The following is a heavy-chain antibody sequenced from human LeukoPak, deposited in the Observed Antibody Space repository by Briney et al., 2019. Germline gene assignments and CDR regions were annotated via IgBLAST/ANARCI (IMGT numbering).Heavy chain of an antibody. V-gene: IGHV3-23*01. Sequence: PGGSLRLSCAASGFTLSSYAMSWVRQAPGKGLEWVSAISGSNTRTYYADSVKGRLTISRDNSKNILYLQMNSLRAEDTAVYYCAKQIFGVVIGPAFDYWGQGILVTVSS. CDR3: AKQIFGVVIGPAFDY. J-gene: IGHJ4*02. D-gene: IGHD3-3*01. CDR1: GFTLSSYA. CDR2: ISGSNTRT.